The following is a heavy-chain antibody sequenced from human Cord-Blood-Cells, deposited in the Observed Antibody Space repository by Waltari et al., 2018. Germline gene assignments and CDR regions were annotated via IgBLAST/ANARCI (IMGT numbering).Heavy chain of an antibody. CDR3: AKDRSNYYFDY. CDR2: LGGSSGST. J-gene: IGHJ4*02. D-gene: IGHD4-4*01. CDR1: GFTLSRYA. V-gene: IGHV3-23*04. Sequence: EVQLVESGGGLVQPGGSLRLSCAASGFTLSRYAMSWVGQAPGKGLEWVSALGGSSGSTYYADSVKGRFTISRDNSKNTLYLQMNSLRAEDTAVYYCAKDRSNYYFDYWGQGTLVTVSS.